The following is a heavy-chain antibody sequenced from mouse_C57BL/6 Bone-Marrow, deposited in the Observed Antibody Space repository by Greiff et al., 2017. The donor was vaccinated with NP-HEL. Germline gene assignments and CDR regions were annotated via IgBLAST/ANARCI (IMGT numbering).Heavy chain of an antibody. CDR3: ASQTGSLAMDY. J-gene: IGHJ4*01. CDR1: GYTFTDYY. V-gene: IGHV1-19*01. Sequence: EVKLQQSGPVLVKPGASVKLSCKASGYTFTDYYMNWVKQSPGKSLEWIGVINPYNGGTSYNQKFKGKATLTVDKSSSTAYMELNSLTSEDSAVYYCASQTGSLAMDYWGQGTSVTVSS. CDR2: INPYNGGT.